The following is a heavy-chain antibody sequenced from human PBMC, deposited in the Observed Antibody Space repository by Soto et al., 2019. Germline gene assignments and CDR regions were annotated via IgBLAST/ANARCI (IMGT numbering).Heavy chain of an antibody. J-gene: IGHJ3*02. CDR1: GGSISIYY. CDR2: IYYSGST. D-gene: IGHD4-17*01. Sequence: PSETLSLTCTVSGGSISIYYWSLIRQPPGKGLEWIGYIYYSGSTNYNPSLKSRVTISVDTSKNQFSLKLSSVTAAETAVYYCERDGVTTEFVAYNDAFDIWGQGKMVTVSS. V-gene: IGHV4-59*01. CDR3: ERDGVTTEFVAYNDAFDI.